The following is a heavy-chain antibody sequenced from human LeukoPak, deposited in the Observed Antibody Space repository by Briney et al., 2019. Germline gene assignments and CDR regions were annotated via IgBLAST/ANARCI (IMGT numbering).Heavy chain of an antibody. CDR2: ISYDGSNK. CDR3: ARGAVGLFCSSTSCSRGHLDY. V-gene: IGHV3-30-3*01. J-gene: IGHJ4*02. D-gene: IGHD2-2*01. Sequence: GGSLRLSCAASGFTFSSYAMHWVRQAPGKGLEWVAVISYDGSNKYYADSVKGRFTISRDNSKNTLYLQMNSLRAEDTAVYHCARGAVGLFCSSTSCSRGHLDYWGQGTLVTVSS. CDR1: GFTFSSYA.